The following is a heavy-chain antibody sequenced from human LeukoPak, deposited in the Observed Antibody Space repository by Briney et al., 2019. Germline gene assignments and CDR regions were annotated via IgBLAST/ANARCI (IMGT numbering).Heavy chain of an antibody. V-gene: IGHV3-21*01. J-gene: IGHJ4*02. CDR2: ISSSSSYI. D-gene: IGHD5-12*01. CDR3: ARESGYSGYDFDY. Sequence: GGSLRLSCAASGFTFSSYSMNWVRQAPGKGLEWVSSISSSSSYIYYADSVKGRFTISRDNAKNSLYLQMNSLRAEDTAVYYCARESGYSGYDFDYWGQGTQVTVSS. CDR1: GFTFSSYS.